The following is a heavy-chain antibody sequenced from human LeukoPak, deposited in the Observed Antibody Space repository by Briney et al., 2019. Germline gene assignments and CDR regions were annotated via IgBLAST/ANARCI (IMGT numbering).Heavy chain of an antibody. CDR2: INPSGGST. V-gene: IGHV1-46*01. CDR3: AREKGDDVDTAMVLDY. CDR1: GYTFTSYY. D-gene: IGHD5-18*01. Sequence: GASVKVSCKASGYTFTSYYMHWVRQAPGQGLEWMGIINPSGGSTSYAQKFQGRVTMTRDTSTSTVYMELSSLRSEDTAVYYCAREKGDDVDTAMVLDYWGQGTLVTVSS. J-gene: IGHJ4*02.